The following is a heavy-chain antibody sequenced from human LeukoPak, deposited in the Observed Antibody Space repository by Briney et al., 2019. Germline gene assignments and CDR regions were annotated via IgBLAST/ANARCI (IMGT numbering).Heavy chain of an antibody. CDR2: IYYSGST. CDR3: ARHISYSSWFDP. D-gene: IGHD1-26*01. Sequence: KFSETLSLTCTVSGGSISSSSDYWGWIRQPPGKGLEWTGYIYYSGSTYYNPSLKSRLTISVDTSKNQFSLKLCSVTAADTAVYFCARHISYSSWFDPWGQGTLVTVSS. CDR1: GGSISSSSDY. V-gene: IGHV4-39*01. J-gene: IGHJ5*02.